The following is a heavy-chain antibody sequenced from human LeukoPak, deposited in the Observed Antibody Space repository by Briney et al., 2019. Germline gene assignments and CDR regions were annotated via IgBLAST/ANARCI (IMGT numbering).Heavy chain of an antibody. CDR1: GNTYTSYY. Sequence: ASVKVSCKASGNTYTSYYMHWVRQAPGQGLEWMGWVNPNSGGTNYAQKFQGRVTMTRDTSISTAYMELSRLRSDDTAVYYCARSSSWSRSYYYMDVWGKGTTVTVSS. CDR2: VNPNSGGT. CDR3: ARSSSWSRSYYYMDV. D-gene: IGHD6-13*01. J-gene: IGHJ6*03. V-gene: IGHV1-2*02.